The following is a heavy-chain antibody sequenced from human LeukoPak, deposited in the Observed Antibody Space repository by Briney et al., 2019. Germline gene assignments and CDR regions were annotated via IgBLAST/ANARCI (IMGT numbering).Heavy chain of an antibody. V-gene: IGHV1-2*04. CDR1: GYTFTGYY. CDR3: ARVVGVCSGGSCYSYYFDY. CDR2: INPNSGGT. J-gene: IGHJ4*02. D-gene: IGHD2-15*01. Sequence: GASVKVSCKASGYTFTGYYMHWVRQAPGQGLEWMGWINPNSGGTNYAQKFQGWVTMTRDTSISTAYMELSRLRSDDTAVYYCARVVGVCSGGSCYSYYFDYWGQGTLVTVSS.